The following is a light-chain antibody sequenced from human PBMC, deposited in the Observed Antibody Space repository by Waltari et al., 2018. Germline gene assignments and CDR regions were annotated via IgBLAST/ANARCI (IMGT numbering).Light chain of an antibody. CDR3: CSYAGNSALL. Sequence: QSALTQPASVSGSPGQSITITCTGSTSDVGGYYYVSWYKHHPAEAPKHMIYNINERPSGVPNRFSGSKSGNTASLTISGLQAEDEADYYCCSYAGNSALLFGGGTKLTVL. CDR2: NIN. CDR1: TSDVGGYYY. J-gene: IGLJ2*01. V-gene: IGLV2-23*02.